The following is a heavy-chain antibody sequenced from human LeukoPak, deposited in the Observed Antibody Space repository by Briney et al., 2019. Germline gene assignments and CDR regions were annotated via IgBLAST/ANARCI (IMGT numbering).Heavy chain of an antibody. V-gene: IGHV5-51*01. Sequence: GESLKISCKGSGYSFTNYWIAWVRQMPGKGLEWMGIIYPGDSDTRYSPPFQGQVTISADKSISTAYLQWSSLKASDTAMYYCARHGVASGSSSDYWGQGTLVTVSS. D-gene: IGHD1-26*01. CDR3: ARHGVASGSSSDY. CDR1: GYSFTNYW. J-gene: IGHJ4*02. CDR2: IYPGDSDT.